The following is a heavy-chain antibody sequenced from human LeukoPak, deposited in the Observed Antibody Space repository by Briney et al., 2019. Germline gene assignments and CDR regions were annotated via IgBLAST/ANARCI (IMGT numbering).Heavy chain of an antibody. CDR2: IYYTGST. CDR3: ARLRRPAAGTWVFDTSGYYFDF. V-gene: IGHV4-39*01. Sequence: SETLSLTCTVSGGSISSSNYYWGWIRQPPGKGLEWIGIIYYTGSTFYNPSLKSRVTISVDTSMRQFSLKLRSVTAADTAVFYCARLRRPAAGTWVFDTSGYYFDFWGQGTLVTVSS. J-gene: IGHJ4*02. CDR1: GGSISSSNYY. D-gene: IGHD6-13*01.